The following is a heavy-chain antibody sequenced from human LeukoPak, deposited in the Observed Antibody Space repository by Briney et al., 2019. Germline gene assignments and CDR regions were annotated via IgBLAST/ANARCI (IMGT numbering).Heavy chain of an antibody. V-gene: IGHV3-30*18. Sequence: PGGSLRLSCAASGFTFSSYGMHWVRQAPGKGLEWVAVISYDGSNKYYADSVKGRFTISRDNSKNTLYLQMNSLRAEDTAVYYCAKEEELGRLLWFGEFPWGHDAFDIWGQGTMVTVSS. CDR1: GFTFSSYG. D-gene: IGHD3-10*01. J-gene: IGHJ3*02. CDR2: ISYDGSNK. CDR3: AKEEELGRLLWFGEFPWGHDAFDI.